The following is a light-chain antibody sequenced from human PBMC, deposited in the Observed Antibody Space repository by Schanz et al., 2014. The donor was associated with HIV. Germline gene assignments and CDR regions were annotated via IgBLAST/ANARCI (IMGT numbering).Light chain of an antibody. V-gene: IGLV2-23*01. Sequence: QSALTQSASGAGSPGQAITISCTGTISGGGRYNLPPWDQQHPGKAPKLMIYEGSKRPLGVSNRFSGSKSGNTASLTISGLQAEDEADYYCCSYAGRDTVTFRGGTKLTVL. CDR1: ISGGGRYNL. J-gene: IGLJ2*01. CDR2: EGS. CDR3: CSYAGRDTVT.